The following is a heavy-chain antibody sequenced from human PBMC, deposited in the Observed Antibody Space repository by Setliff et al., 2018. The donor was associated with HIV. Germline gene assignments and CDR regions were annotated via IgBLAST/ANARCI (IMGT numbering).Heavy chain of an antibody. CDR2: LHYSVSS. V-gene: IGHV4-59*08. Sequence: SESRSLTCTVAGGSISSSSWSWIRQPPGKGLEWIGYLHYSVSSNYNPSLKSRGTTSVDTSKNQFSLKLSSVTVADTAVYYCARHRSGNWYYFGFDPWGQGTLVTSPQ. D-gene: IGHD1-7*01. CDR1: GGSISSSS. CDR3: ARHRSGNWYYFGFDP. J-gene: IGHJ5*02.